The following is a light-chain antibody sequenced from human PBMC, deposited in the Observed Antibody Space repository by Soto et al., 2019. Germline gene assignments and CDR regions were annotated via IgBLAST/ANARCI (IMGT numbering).Light chain of an antibody. V-gene: IGKV3-15*01. CDR3: LQDYKYPPT. Sequence: PPSPDDRSVPRGERATLSYRASQSVSSNLAWYQQKPGRSPRILIYGESTRAIGIPARFSGSGSGTELTLTISRLQPEDFATYYCLQDYKYPPTVGQGTKVDIK. CDR1: QSVSSN. J-gene: IGKJ1*01. CDR2: GES.